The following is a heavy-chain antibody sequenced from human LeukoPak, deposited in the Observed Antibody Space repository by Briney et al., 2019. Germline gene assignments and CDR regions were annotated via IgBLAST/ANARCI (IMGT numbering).Heavy chain of an antibody. J-gene: IGHJ6*02. V-gene: IGHV4-59*01. CDR2: IYYSGST. CDR1: GGSISSYY. Sequence: PSETLSLTCTVSGGSISSYYWSWIRQPPGKGLEWIGYIYYSGSTNYNPSLKSRVTISVDTSKNQFSLKLSSVTAADTAVYYCARGDRQLWPPFYYYYGMDVWGQGTTVTVSS. D-gene: IGHD5-18*01. CDR3: ARGDRQLWPPFYYYYGMDV.